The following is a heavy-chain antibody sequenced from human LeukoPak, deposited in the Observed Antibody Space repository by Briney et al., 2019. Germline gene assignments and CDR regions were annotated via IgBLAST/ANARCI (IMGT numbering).Heavy chain of an antibody. V-gene: IGHV3-66*02. Sequence: GGSLRLSCAASGFTVDDTYMSCVRQAPGKGLEWGSVVYIGGRTFYADSVKGRFTISRDNSKNTLYLQMNSLRADDTAVYYCARQAAAGLDYWGQGTLVTVSS. J-gene: IGHJ4*02. D-gene: IGHD6-13*01. CDR1: GFTVDDTY. CDR3: ARQAAAGLDY. CDR2: VYIGGRT.